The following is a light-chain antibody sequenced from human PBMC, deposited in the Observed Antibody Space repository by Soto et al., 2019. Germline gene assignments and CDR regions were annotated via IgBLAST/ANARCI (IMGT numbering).Light chain of an antibody. V-gene: IGLV2-14*01. J-gene: IGLJ1*01. CDR3: SSYTSSSTYV. CDR2: EVS. CDR1: SSDVGNYKY. Sequence: QSALTQPASVPGSPGQSITISCTGTSSDVGNYKYVSWYQQHPGKAPKLMIYEVSNRPSGVSNRFSGSKSGNTASLTISGLQAEDEADYYCSSYTSSSTYVFGTGTKVTVL.